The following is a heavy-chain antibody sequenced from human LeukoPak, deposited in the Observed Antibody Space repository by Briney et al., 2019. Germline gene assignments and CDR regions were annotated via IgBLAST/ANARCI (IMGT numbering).Heavy chain of an antibody. V-gene: IGHV4-39*01. Sequence: PSETLSLTCTVSGGSISSSSYYWGWIRQPPGKGLEWIGSIYYIGGTYYNPSLKSRVTISVDTSKTQFSLKLSSVTAADTAVYYCASLRITIFGVAIYNWFDTWGQGTLVTVSS. CDR1: GGSISSSSYY. D-gene: IGHD3-3*01. CDR2: IYYIGGT. CDR3: ASLRITIFGVAIYNWFDT. J-gene: IGHJ5*02.